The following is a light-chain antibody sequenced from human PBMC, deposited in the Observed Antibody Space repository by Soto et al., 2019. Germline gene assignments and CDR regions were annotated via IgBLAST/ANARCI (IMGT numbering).Light chain of an antibody. V-gene: IGLV6-57*04. Sequence: NFMLTQPHSVSESPGKTVTISCTRSSGSIANNFVHWYQQRPGSAPSIVIYEDNQRLSGVPDRFSGSIDSSSNSASLTISGLKPEDEAEYYCQSYDGRNVVFGGGTKLTVL. J-gene: IGLJ2*01. CDR2: EDN. CDR3: QSYDGRNVV. CDR1: SGSIANNF.